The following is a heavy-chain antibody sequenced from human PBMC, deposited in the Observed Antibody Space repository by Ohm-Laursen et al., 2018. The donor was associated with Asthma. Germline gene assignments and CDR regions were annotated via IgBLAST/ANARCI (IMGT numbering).Heavy chain of an antibody. J-gene: IGHJ6*02. CDR2: ISAYNGNT. Sequence: ASVKVSCKASGYTFTSYGISWVRQAPGQGLEWMGWISAYNGNTNYAQKFQGRVTITRDTSASTAYMELSSLRSEDTAVYYCARGHIVATILYYYYGMDVWGQGTTVTVSS. CDR1: GYTFTSYG. CDR3: ARGHIVATILYYYYGMDV. D-gene: IGHD5-12*01. V-gene: IGHV1-18*04.